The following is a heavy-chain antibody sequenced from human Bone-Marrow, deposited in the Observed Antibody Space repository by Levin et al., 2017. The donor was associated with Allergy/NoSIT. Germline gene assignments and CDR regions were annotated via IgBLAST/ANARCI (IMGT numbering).Heavy chain of an antibody. Sequence: GGSLRLSCAASGFTFSSYSMNWVRQAPGKGLEWVSYISSSSSTIYYADSVKGRFTISRDNAKNSLYLQMNSLRDEDTAVYYCARSTPSTTVVTPYYYYYYGMDVWGQGTTVTVSS. D-gene: IGHD4-23*01. CDR3: ARSTPSTTVVTPYYYYYYGMDV. CDR1: GFTFSSYS. J-gene: IGHJ6*02. CDR2: ISSSSSTI. V-gene: IGHV3-48*02.